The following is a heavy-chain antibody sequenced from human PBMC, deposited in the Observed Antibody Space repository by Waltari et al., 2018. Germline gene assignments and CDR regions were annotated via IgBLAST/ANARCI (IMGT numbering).Heavy chain of an antibody. D-gene: IGHD3-22*01. CDR2: IYYSGST. V-gene: IGHV4-39*07. Sequence: QLQLQESGPGLVKPSETLSLTCTVSGGSISSSSYYWGWIRQPPGKGLEWIGSIYYSGSTYYNPSLKSRVTISVDTSKNQFSLKLSSVTAADTAVYYCARDEYYYDSSVLDYWGQGTLVTVSS. CDR1: GGSISSSSYY. J-gene: IGHJ4*02. CDR3: ARDEYYYDSSVLDY.